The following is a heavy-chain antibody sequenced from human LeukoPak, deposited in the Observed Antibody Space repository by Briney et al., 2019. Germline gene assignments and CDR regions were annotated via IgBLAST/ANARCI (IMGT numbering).Heavy chain of an antibody. CDR3: ARSHTQKEFCSGGRCYPTVWWFDP. V-gene: IGHV1-8*01. CDR1: GYTFINND. Sequence: ASVRVSCMASGYTFINNDINWVRQAPGQGLEWMAWIDPKNGNRGYAQNFQGRVTMTTDISINTAYLDLNSLRSEDTAIYYCARSHTQKEFCSGGRCYPTVWWFDPWGQGTLVTVSS. D-gene: IGHD2-15*01. CDR2: IDPKNGNR. J-gene: IGHJ5*02.